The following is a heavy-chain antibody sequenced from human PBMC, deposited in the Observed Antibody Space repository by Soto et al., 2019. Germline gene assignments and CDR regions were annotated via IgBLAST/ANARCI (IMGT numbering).Heavy chain of an antibody. D-gene: IGHD2-15*01. CDR1: GGTFSSYA. Sequence: GAAVKVSCKACGGTFSSYAISWVRQAPGQGLEWMGGIIPIFGTANYAQKFQGRVTITADESTSTAYMELSSLRSEDTAVYYCARESRYCSGGSCYLLPCNDYWGQGTLVTVSS. V-gene: IGHV1-69*13. CDR3: ARESRYCSGGSCYLLPCNDY. J-gene: IGHJ4*02. CDR2: IIPIFGTA.